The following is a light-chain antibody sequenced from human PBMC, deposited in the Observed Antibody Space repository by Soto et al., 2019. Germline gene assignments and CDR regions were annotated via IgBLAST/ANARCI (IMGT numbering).Light chain of an antibody. CDR1: QSINNW. J-gene: IGKJ1*01. CDR3: QQYSSAST. V-gene: IGKV1-5*03. CDR2: RAS. Sequence: DIQMTQSPSTLSASVGDRVTITCRASQSINNWLAWYQQKPGKAPKLLIYRASSLENGVPSRFSGRGSGTEFIFTITRLQPDDFATDYCQQYSSASTFGQGTKVEI.